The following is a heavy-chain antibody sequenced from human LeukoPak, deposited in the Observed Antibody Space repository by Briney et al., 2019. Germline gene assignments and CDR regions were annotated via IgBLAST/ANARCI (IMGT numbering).Heavy chain of an antibody. Sequence: SETLSLTCAVYGGSFSGYYWSWIRQPPGKGLEWIGEINHSGSTNYNPSLKSRVTISVDTSKNQFSLKLSSVTAADTAVYYCARVVYGSGSYYHDYWGQGTLVTVSS. V-gene: IGHV4-34*01. D-gene: IGHD3-10*01. CDR2: INHSGST. CDR3: ARVVYGSGSYYHDY. J-gene: IGHJ4*02. CDR1: GGSFSGYY.